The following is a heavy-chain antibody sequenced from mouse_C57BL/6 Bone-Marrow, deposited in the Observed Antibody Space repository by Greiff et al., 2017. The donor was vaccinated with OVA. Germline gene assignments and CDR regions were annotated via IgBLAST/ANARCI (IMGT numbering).Heavy chain of an antibody. CDR2: IYPGSGYT. V-gene: IGHV1-63*01. D-gene: IGHD2-1*01. J-gene: IGHJ1*03. CDR1: GYTFTNYW. CDR3: AREGNYDWYFDV. Sequence: VQLQQSGAELVRPGTSVKLSCKASGYTFTNYWIGWAKQRPGHGLEWIGGIYPGSGYTNYNEKFKGKATLTADKTSSTAYMQFSSLTSEDSAIYYWAREGNYDWYFDVWGKGTTVTVSS.